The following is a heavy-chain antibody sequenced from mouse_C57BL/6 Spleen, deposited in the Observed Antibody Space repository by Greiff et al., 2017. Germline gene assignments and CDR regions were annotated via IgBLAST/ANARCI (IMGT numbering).Heavy chain of an antibody. V-gene: IGHV1-81*01. Sequence: QVQLQQSGAELARPGASVKLSCKASGYTFTSYGISWVKQRTGQGLEWIGEIYPRSGNTYYNEKFKGKATLTADKSSSTAYMGLRSLTSEDSAVYFCARKITTVSLWYFDVWGTGTMVTVSS. D-gene: IGHD1-1*01. J-gene: IGHJ1*03. CDR2: IYPRSGNT. CDR1: GYTFTSYG. CDR3: ARKITTVSLWYFDV.